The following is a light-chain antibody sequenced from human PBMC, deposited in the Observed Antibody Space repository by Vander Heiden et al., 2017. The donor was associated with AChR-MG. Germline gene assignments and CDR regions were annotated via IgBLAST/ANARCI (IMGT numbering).Light chain of an antibody. Sequence: DIVMTQSPLSLPVTSGEPAYISCRSSQSLLNSNGYCYLHWYLQKPRQTPQLLLYLGSNRASAVPDRFNGSGSGTDFTLKISRVEAEDVGVYYCMQALQTPTTFGQGTKVEIK. CDR3: MQALQTPTT. J-gene: IGKJ1*01. CDR2: LGS. V-gene: IGKV2-28*01. CDR1: QSLLNSNGYCY.